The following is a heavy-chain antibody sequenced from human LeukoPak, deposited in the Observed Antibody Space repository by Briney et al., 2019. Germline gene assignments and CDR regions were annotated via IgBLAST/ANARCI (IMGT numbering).Heavy chain of an antibody. J-gene: IGHJ5*02. CDR2: ISYDGSNK. CDR3: ASQSSGSSPPWFDP. D-gene: IGHD6-19*01. Sequence: GRSLRLSCAASGFTFSSYAMHWVRQAPGKGLEWVAVISYDGSNKYYADSVKGRFTISRDNSKNTLYLQMNSLRAEDTAVYYCASQSSGSSPPWFDPWGQGTLVTVSS. CDR1: GFTFSSYA. V-gene: IGHV3-30*04.